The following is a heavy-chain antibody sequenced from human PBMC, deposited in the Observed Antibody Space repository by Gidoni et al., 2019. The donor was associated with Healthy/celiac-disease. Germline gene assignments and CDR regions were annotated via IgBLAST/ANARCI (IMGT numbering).Heavy chain of an antibody. V-gene: IGHV3-30*01. CDR2: ISYDGSNK. J-gene: IGHJ4*02. CDR1: GFTFSRYA. CDR3: ARDEGSYYWSYYFDY. D-gene: IGHD1-26*01. Sequence: QVQLVESGGGVVQPGRSLRLSCASSGFTFSRYAMHWVRQAPGKGLEWVAVISYDGSNKYYADSVKGRFTISRDNSKNTLYLQMNSLRAEDTAVYYCARDEGSYYWSYYFDYWGQGTLVTVSS.